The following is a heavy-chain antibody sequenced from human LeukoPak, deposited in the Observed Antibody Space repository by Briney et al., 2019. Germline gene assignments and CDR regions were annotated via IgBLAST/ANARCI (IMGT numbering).Heavy chain of an antibody. CDR2: INHSGST. CDR3: ARGVGVVRGVIN. D-gene: IGHD3-10*01. V-gene: IGHV4-34*01. J-gene: IGHJ4*02. CDR1: GGSFSGYY. Sequence: SETLSLTCAVYGGSFSGYYWSWIRQPPGKGLEWIGEINHSGSTNYNPSLKSRVTISVDTSKNQFSLKLSSVTAADTAVYYCARGVGVVRGVINWGQGTLVTVSS.